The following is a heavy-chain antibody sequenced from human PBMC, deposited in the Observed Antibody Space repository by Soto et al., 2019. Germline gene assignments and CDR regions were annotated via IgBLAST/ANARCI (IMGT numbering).Heavy chain of an antibody. J-gene: IGHJ5*02. CDR1: GYSISSGYY. V-gene: IGHV4-38-2*01. Sequence: PSETLSLTCAVSGYSISSGYYWGWLRQPPGKGLEWIGGIYRGGSTYYNPSLNSRVTLSIDMTNNHVSLILNSVTAADTAVYYCARVGPWVPYYYDSSPYTFENWFDPWGQGTLVTVSS. CDR2: IYRGGST. CDR3: ARVGPWVPYYYDSSPYTFENWFDP. D-gene: IGHD3-22*01.